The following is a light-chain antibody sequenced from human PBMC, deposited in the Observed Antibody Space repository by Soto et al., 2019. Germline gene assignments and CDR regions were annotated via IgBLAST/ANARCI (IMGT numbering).Light chain of an antibody. CDR3: QQYDSFSVT. V-gene: IGKV1-5*01. J-gene: IGKJ5*01. CDR1: QNIRNW. Sequence: GDSVTITSRASQNIRNWLAWYQQKPGKAPNPLIYDSSSLESGVPSRFSGSGSGTEFRLTISTMQPDDFATYYCQQYDSFSVTFGQGTRLEI. CDR2: DSS.